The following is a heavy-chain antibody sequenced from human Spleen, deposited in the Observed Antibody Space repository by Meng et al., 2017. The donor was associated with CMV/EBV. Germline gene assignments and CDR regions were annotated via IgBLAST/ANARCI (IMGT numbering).Heavy chain of an antibody. Sequence: ASVKVSCKASGYTFTSYYMHWLRQAPGQGLEWMGIINPSGGSTSYAQKFQGRVTMTRDTSTSTVYMELSSLRSEDTAVYYCARAWSRSGYDFWSGYYGGYYFDYWGQGTLVTVSS. CDR3: ARAWSRSGYDFWSGYYGGYYFDY. CDR2: INPSGGST. CDR1: GYTFTSYY. D-gene: IGHD3-3*01. V-gene: IGHV1-46*01. J-gene: IGHJ4*02.